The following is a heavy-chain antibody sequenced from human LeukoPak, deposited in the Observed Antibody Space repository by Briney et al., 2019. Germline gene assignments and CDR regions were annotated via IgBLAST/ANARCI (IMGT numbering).Heavy chain of an antibody. CDR3: ARDFKDYVFWSGFYPYYYYGMDV. D-gene: IGHD3-3*01. CDR1: GYTFTGYY. CDR2: INPNSGGT. J-gene: IGHJ6*02. Sequence: ASVKVSCKASGYTFTGYYMHWVRQAPGQGLEWMGWINPNSGGTNYAQKFQGRVTMTRDTSISTAYMELSRLRSDDTAVYYCARDFKDYVFWSGFYPYYYYGMDVWGQGTTVTVSS. V-gene: IGHV1-2*02.